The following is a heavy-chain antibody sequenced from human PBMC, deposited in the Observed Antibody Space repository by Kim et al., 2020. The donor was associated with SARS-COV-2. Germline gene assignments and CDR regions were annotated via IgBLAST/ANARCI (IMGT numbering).Heavy chain of an antibody. J-gene: IGHJ6*02. CDR1: GFTFSSYS. V-gene: IGHV3-21*01. Sequence: GGSLRLSCAASGFTFSSYSMNWVRQAPGKGLEWVSSISSSSSYIYYADSVKGRFTISRDNAKNSLYLQMNSLRAEDTAVYYCARDRSYYYDSSGYDPPYFDYYYGMDVWGQGTTVTVSS. D-gene: IGHD3-22*01. CDR2: ISSSSSYI. CDR3: ARDRSYYYDSSGYDPPYFDYYYGMDV.